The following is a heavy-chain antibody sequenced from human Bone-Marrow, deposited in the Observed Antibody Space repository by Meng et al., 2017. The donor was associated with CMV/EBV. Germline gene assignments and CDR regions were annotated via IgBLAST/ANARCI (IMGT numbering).Heavy chain of an antibody. V-gene: IGHV4-38-2*02. Sequence: SEPLSLTCTVSGYSISSGYYWGWIRQPPGKGLEWIGEINHSGSTNYNPSLKSRVTISVDTSKNQFSLKLSSVTAADTAVYYCARGDYGDDYWGQGTLVTVSS. CDR2: INHSGST. J-gene: IGHJ4*02. CDR3: ARGDYGDDY. D-gene: IGHD4-17*01. CDR1: GYSISSGYY.